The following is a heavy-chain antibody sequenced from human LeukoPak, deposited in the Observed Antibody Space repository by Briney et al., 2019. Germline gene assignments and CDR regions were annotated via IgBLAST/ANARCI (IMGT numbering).Heavy chain of an antibody. V-gene: IGHV4-39*01. J-gene: IGHJ4*02. CDR2: IYYSGST. D-gene: IGHD2-2*01. CDR3: ARPDCSSTSCHLSY. Sequence: SETLSLTCTVSGGSISSSRFYWGWIRQPPGKGLEWIGSIYYSGSTHYNPSLKSRVTISVDTSKNPFSLKLSSVTAADTAVYYCARPDCSSTSCHLSYWGQGTLVTVSS. CDR1: GGSISSSRFY.